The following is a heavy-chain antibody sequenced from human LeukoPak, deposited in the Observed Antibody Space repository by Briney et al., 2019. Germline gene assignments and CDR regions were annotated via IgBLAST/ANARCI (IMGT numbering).Heavy chain of an antibody. Sequence: GGSLRLSCAASGFTFSSYWMSWVRQAPGKGLEWVANIKQDGSEKYYVDSVKGRFTISRDNAKNSLYLQMNSLRAEDTAVYYCASNIVGNYYYYYMDVWGKGTTVTVSS. V-gene: IGHV3-7*01. J-gene: IGHJ6*03. CDR1: GFTFSSYW. CDR2: IKQDGSEK. D-gene: IGHD1-26*01. CDR3: ASNIVGNYYYYYMDV.